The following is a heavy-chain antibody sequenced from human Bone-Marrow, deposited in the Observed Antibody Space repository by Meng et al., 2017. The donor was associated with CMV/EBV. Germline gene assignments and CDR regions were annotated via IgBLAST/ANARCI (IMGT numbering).Heavy chain of an antibody. Sequence: SETLSLTCAVYGGSFSGYYWSWIRQPPGKGPEWIGEINHSGSTNYNPSLKSRVTISVDTSKNQFSLKLSPVTAADTAVYYCGCCSSTSLSRGGDYFDYWGQGTLVTVSS. J-gene: IGHJ4*02. CDR1: GGSFSGYY. CDR2: INHSGST. V-gene: IGHV4-34*01. CDR3: GCCSSTSLSRGGDYFDY. D-gene: IGHD2-2*01.